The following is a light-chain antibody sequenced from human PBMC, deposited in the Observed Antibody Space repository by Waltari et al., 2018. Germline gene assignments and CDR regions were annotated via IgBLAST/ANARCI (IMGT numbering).Light chain of an antibody. J-gene: IGKJ1*01. CDR3: QKYNSAPQT. CDR1: QGISNY. V-gene: IGKV1-27*01. Sequence: DIQMTQSPSSLSASVGDRVTITCRPSQGISNYLAWYQQKPGEVPKLLIYAASTSQSGVPSRFSGSGAATDFTLTISSLQPEDVATYYCQKYNSAPQTFGQGTKVEIK. CDR2: AAS.